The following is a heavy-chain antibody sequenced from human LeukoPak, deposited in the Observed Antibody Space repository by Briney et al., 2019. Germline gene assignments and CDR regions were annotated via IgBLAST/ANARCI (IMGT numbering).Heavy chain of an antibody. D-gene: IGHD1-26*01. J-gene: IGHJ3*02. V-gene: IGHV1-69*13. CDR2: IIPILRTA. Sequence: VKVSCKASGGIFSTYAINWVRQAPGQGLEWMGGIIPILRTANYAQKFQGTVTITADEITSTAYMELRRLRSEDTAVYYCARPSGTYGGASDIWGQGTMVTVSS. CDR3: ARPSGTYGGASDI. CDR1: GGIFSTYA.